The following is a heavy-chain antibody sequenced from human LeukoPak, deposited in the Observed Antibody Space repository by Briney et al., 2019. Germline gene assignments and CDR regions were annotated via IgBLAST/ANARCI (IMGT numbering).Heavy chain of an antibody. V-gene: IGHV3-48*01. CDR2: ISSSSSTI. CDR1: GVTFSSYS. J-gene: IGHJ4*02. Sequence: GGSLRLSCAAYGVTFSSYSMNWVRQAPGKGLEWVSYISSSSSTIYYAYSVKGRITISKNNAKNSLYLQMNSLRAEDTAVYYCARVRGRPIRAAEYYFDYWGQGTMVTVSS. D-gene: IGHD6-13*01. CDR3: ARVRGRPIRAAEYYFDY.